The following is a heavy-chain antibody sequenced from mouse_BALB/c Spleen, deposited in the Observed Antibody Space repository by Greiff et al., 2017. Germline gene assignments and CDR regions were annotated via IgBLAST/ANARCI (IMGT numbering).Heavy chain of an antibody. V-gene: IGHV1S29*02. CDR3: ARGGRYDYFDY. CDR1: GYTFTDYN. CDR2: IYPYNGGT. D-gene: IGHD2-14*01. J-gene: IGHJ2*01. Sequence: EVQLQQSGPELVKPGASVKISCKASGYTFTDYNMHWVKQSHGKSLEWIGYIYPYNGGTGYNQKFKSKATLTVDNSSSTAYMELRSLTSEDSAVYYCARGGRYDYFDYWGQGTTLTVSS.